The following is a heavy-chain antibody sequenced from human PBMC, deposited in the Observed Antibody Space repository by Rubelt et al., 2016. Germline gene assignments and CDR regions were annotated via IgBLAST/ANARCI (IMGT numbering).Heavy chain of an antibody. CDR3: ARDNHCTNGVCYITGYYYYGMDV. D-gene: IGHD2-8*01. J-gene: IGHJ6*02. Sequence: VRQAPGKGLEWVAVISYDGSNKYYADSVKGRFTISRDNSKNTLYLQMNSLRAEDTAVYYCARDNHCTNGVCYITGYYYYGMDVWGQGTTVTVSS. V-gene: IGHV3-30*04. CDR2: ISYDGSNK.